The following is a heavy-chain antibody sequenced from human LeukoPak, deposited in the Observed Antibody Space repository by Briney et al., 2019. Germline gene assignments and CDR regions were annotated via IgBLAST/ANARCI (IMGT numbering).Heavy chain of an antibody. J-gene: IGHJ4*01. CDR2: INPNSGAT. V-gene: IGHV1-2*02. CDR1: GYTFTGYY. Sequence: ASVKVSCKASGYTFTGYYIHWVRQAPGQGLEWMGWINPNSGATNYAQKFQGRVTMTRDTSISTAYMEMSRLRSDDTAVYYCARAIVVVPVATLWGHGTLVTVSS. CDR3: ARAIVVVPVATL. D-gene: IGHD2-2*01.